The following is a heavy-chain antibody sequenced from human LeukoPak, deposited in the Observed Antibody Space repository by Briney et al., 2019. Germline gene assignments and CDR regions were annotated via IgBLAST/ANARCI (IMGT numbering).Heavy chain of an antibody. V-gene: IGHV1-69*05. D-gene: IGHD2-21*02. Sequence: SVKVSCKASGGTFSSYAISWVRQAPGQGLEWMGGIIPIFGTANYAQKFQGRVTITTDESTSTAYMELSSLRSEDTAVYYCAGPYCGGDCYSLYAFDIWGQGTMVTVSS. J-gene: IGHJ3*02. CDR3: AGPYCGGDCYSLYAFDI. CDR1: GGTFSSYA. CDR2: IIPIFGTA.